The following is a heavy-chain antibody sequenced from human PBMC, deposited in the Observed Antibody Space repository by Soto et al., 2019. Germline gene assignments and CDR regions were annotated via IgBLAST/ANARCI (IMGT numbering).Heavy chain of an antibody. CDR1: GFTFDYHA. V-gene: IGHV3-43D*04. D-gene: IGHD5-18*01. CDR3: AKGLGSYGFAFDI. Sequence: PGGSLRLSCAAYGFTFDYHAMHCVRQAPGKGLEWVSLISWDGGSTYYADSVKGRFTISRDNSKNSLYLQMNSLRAEDTALYYCAKGLGSYGFAFDIWGQGTMVTVSS. CDR2: ISWDGGST. J-gene: IGHJ3*02.